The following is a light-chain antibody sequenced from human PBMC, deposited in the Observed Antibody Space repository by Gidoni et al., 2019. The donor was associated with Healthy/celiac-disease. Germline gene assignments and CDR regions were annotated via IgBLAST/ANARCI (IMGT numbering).Light chain of an antibody. CDR2: AAS. V-gene: IGKV1-27*01. J-gene: IGKJ1*01. CDR1: QSISHY. Sequence: IKMTQSPSTLSASVGDRVTITCRAPQSISHYVAWYQQKPGNVTQLLFYAASTLQSGVPSRFSGSGSGTDFTLTISRLQPEYVATYYCQKYNSAPWTFGQGTKVEIK. CDR3: QKYNSAPWT.